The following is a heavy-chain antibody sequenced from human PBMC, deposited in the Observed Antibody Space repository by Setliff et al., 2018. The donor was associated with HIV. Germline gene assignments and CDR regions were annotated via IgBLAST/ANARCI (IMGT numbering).Heavy chain of an antibody. D-gene: IGHD2-15*01. CDR1: GFTFDDYG. Sequence: GGSLRLSCAASGFTFDDYGMSWVRQAPGKGLEWVSGINWNGGSTGYADSVKGRFTISRDNAKNSLYLQMNSLRAEDTALYYCARNAPFSCASLEVHAFDIWGQGTMVTVSS. V-gene: IGHV3-20*04. CDR3: ARNAPFSCASLEVHAFDI. J-gene: IGHJ3*02. CDR2: INWNGGST.